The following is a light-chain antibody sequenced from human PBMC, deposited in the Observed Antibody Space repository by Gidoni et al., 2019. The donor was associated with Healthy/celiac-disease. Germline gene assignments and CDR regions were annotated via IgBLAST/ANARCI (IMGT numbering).Light chain of an antibody. CDR1: QCISSY. CDR2: AAS. J-gene: IGKJ2*01. CDR3: QQLEA. Sequence: DIKLTQSPSFLSASVGDRVTITCRASQCISSYLAWYQQKPGKAPKLLIYAASTLQSGVPSRFSGSGSGTEFTLTISSLQPEYFATYYCQQLEAFGQGTKLGIK. V-gene: IGKV1-9*01.